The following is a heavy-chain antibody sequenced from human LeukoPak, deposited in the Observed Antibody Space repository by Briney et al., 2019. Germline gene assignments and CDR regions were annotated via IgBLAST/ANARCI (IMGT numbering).Heavy chain of an antibody. V-gene: IGHV4-31*03. CDR1: GGSISSGGYY. D-gene: IGHD3-22*01. J-gene: IGHJ3*02. Sequence: TSQTLSLTCTASGGSISSGGYYWSWIRQHPGKGLEWIVYIYYSGSTYYNPSLKSRVTISVDTSKNQFSLKLSSVTAADTAVYYCARDAINYYDSSGYYYVGHAFDIWGQGTMVTVSS. CDR3: ARDAINYYDSSGYYYVGHAFDI. CDR2: IYYSGST.